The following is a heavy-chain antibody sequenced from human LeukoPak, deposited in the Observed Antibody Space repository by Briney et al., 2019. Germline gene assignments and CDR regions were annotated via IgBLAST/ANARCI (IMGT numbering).Heavy chain of an antibody. J-gene: IGHJ3*02. D-gene: IGHD3-22*01. CDR1: GGSISSYY. Sequence: SETLSLTCTVSGGSISSYYWSWIRQPPGKGLEWIGYIYHTGSTHYNPSLKSRVTVSVDTSKNQFSLKLSSVTAADTAVYYCARTGSSGYFWADAFDIWGQGTMVTVSS. CDR2: IYHTGST. V-gene: IGHV4-59*08. CDR3: ARTGSSGYFWADAFDI.